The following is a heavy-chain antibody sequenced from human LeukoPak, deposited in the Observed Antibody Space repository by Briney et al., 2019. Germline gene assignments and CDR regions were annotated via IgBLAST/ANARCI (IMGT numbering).Heavy chain of an antibody. CDR1: GFTFDDYT. CDR3: AKGLVWFGEGENFDY. Sequence: QPGGSLRLSCEASGFTFDDYTMHWVRQAPGKGLEWVSLIRRDGGSTYYADSVKGRFTISRDNSKNTLYVQMNSLRAEDTAVYYCAKGLVWFGEGENFDYWGQGTLVTVSS. V-gene: IGHV3-43*01. J-gene: IGHJ4*02. CDR2: IRRDGGST. D-gene: IGHD3-10*01.